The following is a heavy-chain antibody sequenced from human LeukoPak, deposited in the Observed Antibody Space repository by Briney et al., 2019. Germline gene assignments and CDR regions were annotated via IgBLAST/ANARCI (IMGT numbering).Heavy chain of an antibody. CDR1: GFTSGDYA. V-gene: IGHV3-49*04. CDR2: IRSKAYGGTT. J-gene: IGHJ3*02. Sequence: PGGSLRLSCTASGFTSGDYAMSWVRQAPGKGLEWVGFIRSKAYGGTTEYAASVKGRFTISRDDSKSIAYLQMNSLKTEDTAVYYCTGGAGVIWGQGTMVTVSS. D-gene: IGHD3-3*01. CDR3: TGGAGVI.